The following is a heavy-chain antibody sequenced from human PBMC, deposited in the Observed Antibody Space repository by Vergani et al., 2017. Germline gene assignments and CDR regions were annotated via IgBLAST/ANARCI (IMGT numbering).Heavy chain of an antibody. CDR3: AGPFSAGYDYYSYMDV. V-gene: IGHV1-2*02. Sequence: QVQLVQSGAEVKKPGASVKVSCKVSGYTFTGYYMHWVRQAPGQGLEWMGWINPNRGGTNYAQKFQGRVTITRDTSHSTAYMELSRLRSDATAVYYCAGPFSAGYDYYSYMDVWGKGTTVTVSS. D-gene: IGHD6-13*01. CDR1: GYTFTGYY. CDR2: INPNRGGT. J-gene: IGHJ6*03.